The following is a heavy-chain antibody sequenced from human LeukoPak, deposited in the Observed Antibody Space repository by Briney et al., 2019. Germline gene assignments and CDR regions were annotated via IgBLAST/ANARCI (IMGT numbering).Heavy chain of an antibody. CDR3: ARDYFYCGGDCFVDY. J-gene: IGHJ4*02. CDR2: INQDGSEK. CDR1: GFTFSSYW. V-gene: IGHV3-7*03. Sequence: GGSLRLSCAASGFTFSSYWMSWVRQAPGKGLEWVAIINQDGSEKYYVDSVKGRFTISRDNTKTSLYLQMNSLRAEDTAIYYCARDYFYCGGDCFVDYWGQGTLVTVSS. D-gene: IGHD2-21*02.